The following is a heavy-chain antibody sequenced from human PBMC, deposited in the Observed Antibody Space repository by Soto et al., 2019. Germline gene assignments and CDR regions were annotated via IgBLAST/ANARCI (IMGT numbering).Heavy chain of an antibody. CDR3: ASLIIVGATPGVGGGMDV. V-gene: IGHV3-21*01. CDR2: ISSSSRYI. D-gene: IGHD1-26*01. Sequence: PGGSLRLSCAASGFTFSSYSMNWVRQAPGKGLEWVSSISSSSRYIYYADSVKGRFTISRDNAKNSLYLQMNSLRAEDTAVYYCASLIIVGATPGVGGGMDVWGQGTTVTVSS. J-gene: IGHJ6*02. CDR1: GFTFSSYS.